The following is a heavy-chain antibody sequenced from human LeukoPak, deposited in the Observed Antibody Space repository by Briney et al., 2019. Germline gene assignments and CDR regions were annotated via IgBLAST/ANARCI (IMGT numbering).Heavy chain of an antibody. CDR1: GFTFSTYW. D-gene: IGHD6-13*01. V-gene: IGHV3-74*01. CDR2: INPDGSST. CDR3: VREGGTSSWYFRGFDY. J-gene: IGHJ4*02. Sequence: GGSLRLSCAASGFTFSTYWMHWVRQVPGRGLVWVSRINPDGSSTHYADSVRGRFTISRDNAKNTLYVQMNTLRAENTAMYYCVREGGTSSWYFRGFDYWGQGTLVTVSS.